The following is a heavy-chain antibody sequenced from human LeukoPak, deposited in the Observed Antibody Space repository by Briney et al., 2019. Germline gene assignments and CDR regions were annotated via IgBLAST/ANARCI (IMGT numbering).Heavy chain of an antibody. CDR3: ARGDPDISFGVAGEAFDI. CDR1: GFSFRNYG. V-gene: IGHV3-21*01. D-gene: IGHD3-3*01. J-gene: IGHJ3*02. CDR2: ISSSSSYI. Sequence: GGSLRLSCAASGFSFRNYGMSWVRQAPGKGLERVSSISSSSSYIYYADSMKGRFTISRDNAKKSLYLQMNSLRAEDTAVYYCARGDPDISFGVAGEAFDIWGQGTMVTVSS.